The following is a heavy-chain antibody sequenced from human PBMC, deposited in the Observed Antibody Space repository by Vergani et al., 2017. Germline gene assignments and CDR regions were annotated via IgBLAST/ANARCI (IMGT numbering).Heavy chain of an antibody. CDR1: GFTFTSSA. J-gene: IGHJ5*02. CDR3: ARDAGVGAPSPNWFDP. D-gene: IGHD1-26*01. V-gene: IGHV1-58*02. CDR2: IVVGSGNT. Sequence: QMQLVQSGPEVKKPGTSVKVSCKASGFTFTSSAMQWVRQARGQRLEWIGWIVVGSGNTNYAQKFQERVTITRDMSTSTAYMELRSLRSEDTAVYYCARDAGVGAPSPNWFDPWGQGTLVTVSS.